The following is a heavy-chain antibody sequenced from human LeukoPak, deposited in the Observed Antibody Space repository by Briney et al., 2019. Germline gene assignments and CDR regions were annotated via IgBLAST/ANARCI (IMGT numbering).Heavy chain of an antibody. D-gene: IGHD3-9*01. CDR1: GFTFSSYG. Sequence: GGSLRLSCAASGFTFSSYGMSWVRQAPGKGLEWVSAISGSGGSTYYADSVKGRFTISRDNSKNTLYLQMSSLRAEDTAVYYCAKAHDILTGYYWAYYYYYMDVWGKGTTVTVSS. CDR3: AKAHDILTGYYWAYYYYYMDV. V-gene: IGHV3-23*01. CDR2: ISGSGGST. J-gene: IGHJ6*03.